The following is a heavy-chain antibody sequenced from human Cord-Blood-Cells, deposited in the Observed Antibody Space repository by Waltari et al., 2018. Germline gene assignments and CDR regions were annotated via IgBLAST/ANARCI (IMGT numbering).Heavy chain of an antibody. CDR2: IRSKANSYAT. Sequence: EVQLVESGGGLVQPGGSLKLSCAASGFTFSGSAMHWVRQASGKGLVWVGRIRSKANSYATAYAASVKGRLTISRDESKNTAYLQMNSLKTEDTAVYYCTRLYGDYDYWGQGTLVTVSS. CDR1: GFTFSGSA. D-gene: IGHD4-17*01. V-gene: IGHV3-73*02. J-gene: IGHJ4*02. CDR3: TRLYGDYDY.